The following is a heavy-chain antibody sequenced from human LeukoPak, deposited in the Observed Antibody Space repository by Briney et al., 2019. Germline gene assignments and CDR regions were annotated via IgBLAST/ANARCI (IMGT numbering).Heavy chain of an antibody. CDR1: GFTFSSYA. V-gene: IGHV3-48*01. D-gene: IGHD3-10*01. Sequence: GGSLRLSCAASGFTFSSYAMSWVRQAPGKGLEWVSYISSSISTTYYADSVKGRFTISRDNAKNSLYLQMYSLRAEDTAVYYCAREYYGSGTYFDYWGQGTLVAVSS. CDR2: ISSSISTT. CDR3: AREYYGSGTYFDY. J-gene: IGHJ4*02.